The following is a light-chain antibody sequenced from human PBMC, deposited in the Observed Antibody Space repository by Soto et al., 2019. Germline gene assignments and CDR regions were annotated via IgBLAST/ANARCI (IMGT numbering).Light chain of an antibody. CDR2: AAY. V-gene: IGKV1-17*01. CDR1: QVIGIN. Sequence: DIQMTQSPSSLSASVGDRVTLTCRASQVIGINLGWYQQKQGKAPKRLIYAAYSLEGGVPSRFSGSGSATEFTLTISSLQPEDSATYYCLQHHTYPFTFGQGTKLEI. J-gene: IGKJ2*01. CDR3: LQHHTYPFT.